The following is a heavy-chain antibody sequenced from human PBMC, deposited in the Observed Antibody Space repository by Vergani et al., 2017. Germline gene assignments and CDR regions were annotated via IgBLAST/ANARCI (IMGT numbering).Heavy chain of an antibody. CDR3: ARFYGSGSSYFDY. CDR1: GYTFTSYY. V-gene: IGHV1-46*01. D-gene: IGHD3-10*01. Sequence: QVQLVQSGAEVKKPGASVKVSCKASGYTFTSYYMHWVRQAPGQGLEWMGIINPSGGSTSYAQKFQGRVTITADESTSTAYMELSSLRSEDTAVYYCARFYGSGSSYFDYWGQGTLVTVSS. CDR2: INPSGGST. J-gene: IGHJ4*02.